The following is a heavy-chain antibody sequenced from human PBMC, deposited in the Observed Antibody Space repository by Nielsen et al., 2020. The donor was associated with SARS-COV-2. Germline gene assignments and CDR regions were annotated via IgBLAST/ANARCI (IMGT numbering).Heavy chain of an antibody. CDR1: GFTFDDYA. CDR3: AKGMDGMDV. CDR2: ISWNSGSI. Sequence: SLKISCAASGFTFDDYAMHWVRQAPGKGLEWVSGISWNSGSIGYADSVKGRFTISRDNAKNSLYLQMNSLRAEDTAVYYCAKGMDGMDVWGQGTTVTVSS. V-gene: IGHV3-9*01. J-gene: IGHJ6*02.